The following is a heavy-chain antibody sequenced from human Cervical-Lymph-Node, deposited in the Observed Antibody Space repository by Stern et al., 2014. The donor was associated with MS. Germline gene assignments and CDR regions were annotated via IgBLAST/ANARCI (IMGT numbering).Heavy chain of an antibody. CDR3: ASGYRIFDY. CDR2: IHPSGSA. Sequence: VHLVESGPGLVKPSQTLSLTCTVSGGSISSGSDYWSWIRQPVGKGLEWIGRIHPSGSAFYTPSLKSRVTISTDTSMNQFSLELNSATAADTAIYYCASGYRIFDYWGQGILVTVSS. V-gene: IGHV4-61*02. CDR1: GGSISSGSDY. J-gene: IGHJ4*02. D-gene: IGHD5-18*01.